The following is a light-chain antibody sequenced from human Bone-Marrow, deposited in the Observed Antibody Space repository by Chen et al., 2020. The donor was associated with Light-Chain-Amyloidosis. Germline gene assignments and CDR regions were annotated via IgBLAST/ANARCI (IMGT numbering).Light chain of an antibody. CDR2: RDT. CDR3: QSADSSGTYEVI. V-gene: IGLV3-25*03. CDR1: DLPTKY. Sequence: SYELTQPPSVSVSPGQTARITCSGDDLPTKYAYWYQQKPGQAPVLVIHRDTERPSGISERFSGSSSGTTATLTISGVQAEDEADYHCQSADSSGTYEVIFGGGTRRTVV. J-gene: IGLJ2*01.